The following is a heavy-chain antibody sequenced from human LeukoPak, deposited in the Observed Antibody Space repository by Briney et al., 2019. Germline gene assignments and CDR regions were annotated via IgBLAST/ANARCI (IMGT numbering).Heavy chain of an antibody. J-gene: IGHJ4*02. V-gene: IGHV3-11*06. D-gene: IGHD1-26*01. CDR3: ARGGRYYFDN. Sequence: GGSLRLSCAASGFTFSGYYMSWIRQAPGKGLEWVSYIGSTSSHTNYADSVKGRFTISRDNAKNSLYLQMNSLRAEDTAVYYCARGGRYYFDNWGQGTLVTVSP. CDR1: GFTFSGYY. CDR2: IGSTSSHT.